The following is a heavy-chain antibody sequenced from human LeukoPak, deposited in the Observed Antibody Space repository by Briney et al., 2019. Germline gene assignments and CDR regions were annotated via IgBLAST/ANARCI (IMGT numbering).Heavy chain of an antibody. D-gene: IGHD3-10*01. CDR2: IYTSGST. Sequence: SETLSLTCTVSGGSISSYYWSWIRQPAGKGLEWIGRIYTSGSTNYNPSLKSRVTISVDTSKNQFSLKLSSVTAADTAVYYCARVYYGSGSYSRPYYYYMDVWGKGTTVTISS. CDR3: ARVYYGSGSYSRPYYYYMDV. J-gene: IGHJ6*03. CDR1: GGSISSYY. V-gene: IGHV4-4*07.